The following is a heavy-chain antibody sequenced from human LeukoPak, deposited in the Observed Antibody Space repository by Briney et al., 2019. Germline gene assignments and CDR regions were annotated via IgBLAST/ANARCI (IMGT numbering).Heavy chain of an antibody. CDR1: GFTFSSYA. CDR3: ARDRGSGWPDY. V-gene: IGHV3-21*01. D-gene: IGHD6-19*01. J-gene: IGHJ4*02. Sequence: GGSLRLSCAASGFTFSSYAMSWVRQAPGKGLEWVSSISSSSSYIYYADSVKGRFTISRDNAKNSLYLQMNSLRAEDTAVYYCARDRGSGWPDYWGQGTLVTVSS. CDR2: ISSSSSYI.